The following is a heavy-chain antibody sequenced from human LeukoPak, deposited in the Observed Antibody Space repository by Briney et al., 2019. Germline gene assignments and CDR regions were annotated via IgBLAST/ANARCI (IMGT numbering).Heavy chain of an antibody. V-gene: IGHV3-11*01. Sequence: GGSPRLSCAASGFTFSDYYMSWIRQAPGKGLEWVSYISSSGSTIYYADSVKGRFTISRDNAKNSLYLQMNSLRAEDTAVYYCARDREAAAGTTEFDYWGQGTLVTVSS. J-gene: IGHJ4*02. CDR1: GFTFSDYY. CDR3: ARDREAAAGTTEFDY. CDR2: ISSSGSTI. D-gene: IGHD6-13*01.